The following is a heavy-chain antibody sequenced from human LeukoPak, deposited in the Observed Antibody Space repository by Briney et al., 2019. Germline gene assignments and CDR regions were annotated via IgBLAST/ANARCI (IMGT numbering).Heavy chain of an antibody. CDR1: GYTFTGYY. CDR2: INPNSGGT. CDR3: ARSRRAAAGRDFQH. Sequence: ASVKVSCKASGYTFTGYYMHWVRQAPGQGLEWMGWINPNSGGTNYAQKFQGRVTMTRDTSISTAYMELSRLRSDDTAVYYCARSRRAAAGRDFQHWGQGTLVTVSS. D-gene: IGHD6-13*01. J-gene: IGHJ1*01. V-gene: IGHV1-2*02.